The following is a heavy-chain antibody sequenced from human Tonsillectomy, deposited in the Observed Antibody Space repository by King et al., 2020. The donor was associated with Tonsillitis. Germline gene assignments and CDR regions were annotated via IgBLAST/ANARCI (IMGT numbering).Heavy chain of an antibody. Sequence: QLQESGPGLVKPSQTLSLTCTVSGGSVSSGSYYYPWIRQPAGKGLEWIGRIYTSGTTNYNPSLKSRVTISVDTSKNQFSLNLTSVTAADTAVYYCAREPLTRYCRSASCLDYWGQGTLVTVSS. D-gene: IGHD2-2*01. J-gene: IGHJ4*02. V-gene: IGHV4-61*02. CDR2: IYTSGTT. CDR3: AREPLTRYCRSASCLDY. CDR1: GGSVSSGSYY.